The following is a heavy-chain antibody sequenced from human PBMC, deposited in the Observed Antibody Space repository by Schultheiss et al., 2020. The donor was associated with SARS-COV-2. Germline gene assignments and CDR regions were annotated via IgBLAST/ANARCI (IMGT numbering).Heavy chain of an antibody. D-gene: IGHD3-3*01. Sequence: KISCKASGFTFTSSAMQWVRQARGQRLEWIGWIVVGSGNTNYAQKFQGRVTMTRDTSTSTVYMELSSLRSEDTAVYYCAKAPGGFLEWLRDYYYYMDVWGKGTTVTVSS. V-gene: IGHV1-58*02. CDR3: AKAPGGFLEWLRDYYYYMDV. J-gene: IGHJ6*03. CDR1: GFTFTSSA. CDR2: IVVGSGNT.